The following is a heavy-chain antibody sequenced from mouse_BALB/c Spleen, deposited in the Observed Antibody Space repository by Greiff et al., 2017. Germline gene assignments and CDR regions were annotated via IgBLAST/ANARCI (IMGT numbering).Heavy chain of an antibody. J-gene: IGHJ4*01. V-gene: IGHV5-6-5*01. D-gene: IGHD1-1*01. CDR1: GFTFSSYA. CDR3: ARGGDYGSAESMDY. Sequence: EGKLMESGGGLVKPGGSLKLSCAASGFTFSSYAMSWVRQTPEKRLEWVASISSGGSTYYPDSVKGRFTISRDNARNILYLQMSSLRSEDTAMYYCARGGDYGSAESMDYWGQGTSVTVSS. CDR2: ISSGGST.